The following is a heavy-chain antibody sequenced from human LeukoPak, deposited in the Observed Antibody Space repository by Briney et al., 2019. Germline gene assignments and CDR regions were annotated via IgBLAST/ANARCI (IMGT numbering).Heavy chain of an antibody. CDR2: INHSGST. V-gene: IGHV4-34*01. CDR3: ASARSLYRRGDFDI. CDR1: GGSFSGYY. Sequence: SETLSLTCAVYGGSFSGYYWSWIRQPPGKGLGWIGEINHSGSTNYNTSLKSRVTISVDTSKNQFSLNLSSVTAADTAVYYCASARSLYRRGDFDIWGQGTMVTVSS. J-gene: IGHJ3*02. D-gene: IGHD3-10*01.